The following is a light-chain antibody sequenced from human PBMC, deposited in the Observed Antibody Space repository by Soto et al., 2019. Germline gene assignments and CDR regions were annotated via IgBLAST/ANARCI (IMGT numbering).Light chain of an antibody. V-gene: IGLV2-14*01. CDR1: SSDVGGYNY. CDR3: SSYTSSIL. Sequence: QSVLTQPASVSGAPGQSITISCTGTSSDVGGYNYVYWYQQHPGKAPKLMIYDVSNRPSGVSNRFSGSKSGNPASLAISGLQADDEADYYCSSYTSSILFGGGTKLTVL. J-gene: IGLJ2*01. CDR2: DVS.